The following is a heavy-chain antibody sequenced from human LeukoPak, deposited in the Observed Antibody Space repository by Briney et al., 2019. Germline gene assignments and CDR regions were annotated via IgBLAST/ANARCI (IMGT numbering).Heavy chain of an antibody. CDR2: INPIGGST. CDR1: RYTFTSYY. D-gene: IGHD1-1*01. V-gene: IGHV1-46*01. Sequence: AAVKDSSMASRYTFTSYYLHWVPQTPGQRLEWMGIINPIGGSTSYAQKFQGRVTMTRDTSTSTVYMELSSLRSEDTAVYYCARSPRTKLESWFDPWGQGTLVTVSA. J-gene: IGHJ5*02. CDR3: ARSPRTKLESWFDP.